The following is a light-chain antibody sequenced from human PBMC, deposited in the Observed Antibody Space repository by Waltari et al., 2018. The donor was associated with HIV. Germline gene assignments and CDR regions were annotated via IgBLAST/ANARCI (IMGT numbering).Light chain of an antibody. J-gene: IGKJ2*01. CDR3: QQYNSWPPLYT. Sequence: EIVMPQSPATLSVSPGDRATLSCRARQSVSSNLAWYQQKPGQAPRLLIYGASTRATGIPARFSGSGSGTEFTLTISSLQSEDFAVYYCQQYNSWPPLYTFGQGTKLEIK. V-gene: IGKV3-15*01. CDR1: QSVSSN. CDR2: GAS.